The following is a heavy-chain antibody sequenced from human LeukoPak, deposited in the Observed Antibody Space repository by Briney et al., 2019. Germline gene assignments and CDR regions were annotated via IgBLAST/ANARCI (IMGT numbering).Heavy chain of an antibody. CDR3: ATGRSGYFDS. Sequence: PGGSLRLSCAASGLTLSNAWMTWVRQAPGKGLEWVARIKSKSDGGIKDYAAPVKGTFIISRDDSENTVYLQMNSLKIEDTAVYYCATGRSGYFDSWGQGTLVFVSS. CDR2: IKSKSDGGIK. J-gene: IGHJ4*02. CDR1: GLTLSNAW. V-gene: IGHV3-15*01.